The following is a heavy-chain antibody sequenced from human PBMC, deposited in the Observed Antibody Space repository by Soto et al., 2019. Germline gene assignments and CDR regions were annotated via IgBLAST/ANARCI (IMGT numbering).Heavy chain of an antibody. J-gene: IGHJ6*02. D-gene: IGHD3-3*01. V-gene: IGHV1-69*13. CDR2: IIPIFGTA. Sequence: ASVKVSCKASGGTFSSYAISWVRQAPGQGLEWMGGIIPIFGTANYAQKFQGRVTITADESTSTAYMELSSLRSEDTAVYYCARPLTYYDFWSGPGGMDVWGQGTTVTVSS. CDR3: ARPLTYYDFWSGPGGMDV. CDR1: GGTFSSYA.